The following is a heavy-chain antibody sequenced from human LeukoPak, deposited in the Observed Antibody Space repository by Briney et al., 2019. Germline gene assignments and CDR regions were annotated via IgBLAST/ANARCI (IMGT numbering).Heavy chain of an antibody. CDR2: IYYSGST. J-gene: IGHJ4*02. D-gene: IGHD4-17*01. CDR1: GGSIRSSSYY. V-gene: IGHV4-39*01. CDR3: ARIGRTGDDYGNFDY. Sequence: PSEALSLTCTVSGGSIRSSSYYWGWIRQPPGKGLEWIGSIYYSGSTYYNPSLKSRVTISVDTSKNQFSLKLSSVTAADTAVYYCARIGRTGDDYGNFDYWGQGTLVTVSS.